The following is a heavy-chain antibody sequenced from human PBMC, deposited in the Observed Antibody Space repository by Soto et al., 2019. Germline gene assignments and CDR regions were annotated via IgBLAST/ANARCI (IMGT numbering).Heavy chain of an antibody. J-gene: IGHJ4*01. CDR2: IYTGGST. Sequence: SCAASGFTVSSSYMNWVRQAPGKGLEWVSVIYTGGSTDYADSVKGRFTTSRDNSRNTLYLQMNSLRAEDTAVYYCATLNYYDSFWGHGTLVTSPQ. D-gene: IGHD3-22*01. V-gene: IGHV3-53*01. CDR1: GFTVSSSY. CDR3: ATLNYYDSF.